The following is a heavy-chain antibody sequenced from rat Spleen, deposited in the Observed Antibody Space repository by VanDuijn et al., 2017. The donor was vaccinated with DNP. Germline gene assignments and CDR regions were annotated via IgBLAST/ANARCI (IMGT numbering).Heavy chain of an antibody. Sequence: EVQLVESGGGLVQPGRSMKLSCAASGFTFSNYGMAWVRQAPKKGLEWVAYISYDGGSTYYRDPVKGRFTISRDNAKSTLYLQMDSLRSEDTATYYCTTEYSGYWGQGVMVTVSS. CDR2: ISYDGGST. D-gene: IGHD1-1*01. V-gene: IGHV5-20*01. J-gene: IGHJ2*01. CDR3: TTEYSGY. CDR1: GFTFSNYG.